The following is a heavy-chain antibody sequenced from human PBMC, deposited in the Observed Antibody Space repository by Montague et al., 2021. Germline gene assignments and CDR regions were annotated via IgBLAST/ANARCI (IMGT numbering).Heavy chain of an antibody. CDR1: GGSISSGGYY. CDR2: NYYRGNT. V-gene: IGHV4-39*01. Sequence: SETLSLTCTVSGGSISSGGYYWSWIRQHPGKGLEWIGSNYYRGNTYYNPSLKSRVSLSIDTSKNQFSLKMNSVTAADTAVYYCARAGPRTYGGDSLDYWGQGALVTVSS. D-gene: IGHD3-10*01. CDR3: ARAGPRTYGGDSLDY. J-gene: IGHJ4*02.